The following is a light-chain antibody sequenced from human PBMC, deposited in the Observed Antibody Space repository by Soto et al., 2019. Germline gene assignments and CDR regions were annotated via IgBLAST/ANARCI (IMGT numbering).Light chain of an antibody. Sequence: QSVLTQPASVSGSPGQSITISCTGTSSDVGGYNYVSWYQQHPGKAPKLMIYDVSHRPSGVSNRFSGSKSGNTASLTISGLQAEDEADYYCNSYTTSSTLVVFGGGTKPTVL. V-gene: IGLV2-14*01. CDR1: SSDVGGYNY. J-gene: IGLJ2*01. CDR2: DVS. CDR3: NSYTTSSTLVV.